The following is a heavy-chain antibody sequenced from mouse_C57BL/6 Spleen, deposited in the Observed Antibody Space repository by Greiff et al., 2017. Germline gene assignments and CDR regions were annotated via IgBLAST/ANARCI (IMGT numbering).Heavy chain of an antibody. J-gene: IGHJ2*01. D-gene: IGHD1-1*01. Sequence: EVQLQPSGPELVKPGASVKIPCKASGYTFPDYNMDWVKQSHGKSLEWIGDINPNNGGTIYNQKFKGKATLTVDKSSSTAYMELRSLTSEDTAVYYCARGYYGSRFDFWGQGTTLTVSS. CDR2: INPNNGGT. V-gene: IGHV1-18*01. CDR1: GYTFPDYN. CDR3: ARGYYGSRFDF.